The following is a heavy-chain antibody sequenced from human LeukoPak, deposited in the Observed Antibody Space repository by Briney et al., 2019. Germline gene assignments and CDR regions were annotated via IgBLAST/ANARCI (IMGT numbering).Heavy chain of an antibody. CDR3: ARDSTYYDILTGYYIGEEYFDY. CDR2: IYYSGST. V-gene: IGHV4-39*07. Sequence: SETLSLTCTVSGGSISSSSYYWGWIRQPPGKGLEWIGSIYYSGSTYYNPSLKSRVTISVDTSKNQFSLKLSSVTAADTAVYYCARDSTYYDILTGYYIGEEYFDYWGQGTLVTVSS. CDR1: GGSISSSSYY. D-gene: IGHD3-9*01. J-gene: IGHJ4*02.